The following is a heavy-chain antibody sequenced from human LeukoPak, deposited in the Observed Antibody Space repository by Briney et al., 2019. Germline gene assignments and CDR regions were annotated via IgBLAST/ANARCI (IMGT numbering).Heavy chain of an antibody. V-gene: IGHV4-39*07. CDR1: GGSITSSNYY. CDR3: ARSRDGSGSYYNDLDY. Sequence: SETLSLTCTVSGGSITSSNYYWGWIRQPPGKGLEWIGEINHSGSTNYNPSLKSRVTISVDTSKNQFSLKLSSVTAADTAVYYCARSRDGSGSYYNDLDYWGQGTLVTVSS. CDR2: INHSGST. D-gene: IGHD3-10*01. J-gene: IGHJ4*02.